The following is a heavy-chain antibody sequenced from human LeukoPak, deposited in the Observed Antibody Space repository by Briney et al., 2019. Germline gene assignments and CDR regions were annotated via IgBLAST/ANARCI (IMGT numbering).Heavy chain of an antibody. CDR3: ARDDWGGSWERAFDI. D-gene: IGHD3-16*01. J-gene: IGHJ3*02. Sequence: PGGSLRLSCAASGFTFSSYAMHWVRQVPGKGLEWVAVISYDGSNKFYADSVKGRFTISRDNAKNSLYLQMNSLRAEDTAVYYCARDDWGGSWERAFDIWGQGTMVTVSS. CDR1: GFTFSSYA. CDR2: ISYDGSNK. V-gene: IGHV3-30*04.